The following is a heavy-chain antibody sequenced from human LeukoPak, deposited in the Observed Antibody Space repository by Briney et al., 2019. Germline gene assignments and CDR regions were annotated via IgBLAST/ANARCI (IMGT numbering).Heavy chain of an antibody. CDR2: IWYDGSNE. CDR3: ARGVVRDFWSGYPSKATYGMDV. D-gene: IGHD3-3*01. Sequence: GGSLRLSWAASGFTFSSYGMHWVRQAPGKGLEWVAVIWYDGSNEYYADSVKGRFTISRDNSKNTLYLQMNSLRAEDTAVYYCARGVVRDFWSGYPSKATYGMDVWGQGTTVTVS. CDR1: GFTFSSYG. V-gene: IGHV3-33*01. J-gene: IGHJ6*02.